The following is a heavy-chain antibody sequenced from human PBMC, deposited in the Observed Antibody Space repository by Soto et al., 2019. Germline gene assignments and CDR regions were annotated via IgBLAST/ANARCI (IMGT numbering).Heavy chain of an antibody. J-gene: IGHJ4*02. D-gene: IGHD3-22*01. Sequence: SETLSLTCTVSGGSISSSSYYWSWIRQPPGKGLEWIGYIYYSGSTNYNPSLKSRVTISVDTSKNQFSLKLSSVTAADTAVYYCSRRGYDSSGYYYYYWGQGTLVTVSS. CDR2: IYYSGST. CDR3: SRRGYDSSGYYYYY. CDR1: GGSISSSSYY. V-gene: IGHV4-61*05.